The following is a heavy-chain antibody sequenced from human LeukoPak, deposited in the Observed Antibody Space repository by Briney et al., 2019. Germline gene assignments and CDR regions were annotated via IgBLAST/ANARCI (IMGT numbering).Heavy chain of an antibody. CDR3: TTDLSELDDSGYYSKYFHH. V-gene: IGHV3-15*01. J-gene: IGHJ6*04. CDR1: GFTFSKVW. CDR2: IKSKTDGGTI. Sequence: GGSLRLSCAASGFTFSKVWMSWVRQAPGKGLEWVGRIKSKTDGGTIDYAAPVKGRFTISRDDSKDTLFLQMNSLKTEDTAVYYCTTDLSELDDSGYYSKYFHHWGKGTTVSSSS. D-gene: IGHD3-22*01.